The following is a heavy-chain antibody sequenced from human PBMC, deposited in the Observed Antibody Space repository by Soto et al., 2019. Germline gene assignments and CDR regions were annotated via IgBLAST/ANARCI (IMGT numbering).Heavy chain of an antibody. CDR3: ARRDIQGPIDY. CDR1: EGSISSLC. J-gene: IGHJ4*02. CDR2: IYYSGTT. Sequence: PSQTLCLTCTVAEGSISSLCGSCIRQPPGKGLEWIGYIYYSGTTNYNPSLKSRVTMSVDTSKNQFSLKLTSVTAVDTAVYYCARRDIQGPIDYWGQGTLVTVSS. V-gene: IGHV4-59*11.